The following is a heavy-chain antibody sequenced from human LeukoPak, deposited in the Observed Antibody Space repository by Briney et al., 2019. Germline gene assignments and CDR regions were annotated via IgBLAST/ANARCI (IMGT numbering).Heavy chain of an antibody. J-gene: IGHJ3*02. V-gene: IGHV4-31*03. CDR1: GGSISSGGYY. D-gene: IGHD3-10*01. CDR2: IYYSGST. CDR3: ARYEGFGEVAKPADAFDI. Sequence: SETLSLTCTVSGGSISSGGYYWSWIRQHPGKGLEWIGYIYYSGSTYYNPSLKSRVTISVDTSKNQFSLKLSSVTAADTAVYYCARYEGFGEVAKPADAFDIWGQGTMVTVSS.